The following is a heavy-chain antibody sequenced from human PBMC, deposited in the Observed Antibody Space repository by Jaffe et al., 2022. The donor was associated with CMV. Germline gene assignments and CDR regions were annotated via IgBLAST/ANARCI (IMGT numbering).Heavy chain of an antibody. CDR1: GFTFSRDA. CDR3: AKLRGDGGYNYGFDY. J-gene: IGHJ4*02. Sequence: EVQLLESGGGLVQPGGSLRLSCAASGFTFSRDAMSWVRQAPGKGLEWVSGISGSGGSTYYADSVKGRFTISRDNSKNTLYLQMSSLRAEDTAIYYCAKLRGDGGYNYGFDYWGQGTLVTVSS. V-gene: IGHV3-23*01. D-gene: IGHD5-18*01. CDR2: ISGSGGST.